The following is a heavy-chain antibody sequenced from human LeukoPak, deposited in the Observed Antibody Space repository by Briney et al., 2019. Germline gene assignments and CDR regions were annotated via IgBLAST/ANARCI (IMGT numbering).Heavy chain of an antibody. J-gene: IGHJ4*02. Sequence: GASVKVSCKASGYTFTGYYMHWVRQAPGQGLEWMGWINPNSGGTNYAQKFQGRVTMARDTSISTAYMELSRLRSDDTAVYYCARVFMVAANPDYWGQGTLVTVSS. CDR1: GYTFTGYY. CDR2: INPNSGGT. V-gene: IGHV1-2*02. D-gene: IGHD2-15*01. CDR3: ARVFMVAANPDY.